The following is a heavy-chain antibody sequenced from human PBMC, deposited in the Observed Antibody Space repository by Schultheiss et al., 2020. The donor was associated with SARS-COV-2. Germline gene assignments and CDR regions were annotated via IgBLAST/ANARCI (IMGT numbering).Heavy chain of an antibody. J-gene: IGHJ4*02. CDR2: INPNSGGT. D-gene: IGHD2-2*01. V-gene: IGHV1-2*02. CDR3: ARARNVVVPAADY. Sequence: ASVKVSCKASGYTFTGYYMHWVRQAPGQGLEWMGWINPNSGGTNYAKKFQGRVTMTRDTSISTAYMELSRLRSDDTAVYYCARARNVVVPAADYWGQGTLVTVSS. CDR1: GYTFTGYY.